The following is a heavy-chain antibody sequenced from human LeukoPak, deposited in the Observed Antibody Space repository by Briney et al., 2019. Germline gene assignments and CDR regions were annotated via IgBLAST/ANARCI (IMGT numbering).Heavy chain of an antibody. Sequence: GGSLRLSCAASGFTFSSYAMSWVRQAPGKGLEWVSSISGSGGSTYYADSVKGRFTISRDNSKNTLYLQMNSLRAEDTAVYYCAKERWESSSWYGEVFDYWGQGTLVTVSS. CDR1: GFTFSSYA. CDR3: AKERWESSSWYGEVFDY. V-gene: IGHV3-23*01. D-gene: IGHD6-13*01. J-gene: IGHJ4*02. CDR2: ISGSGGST.